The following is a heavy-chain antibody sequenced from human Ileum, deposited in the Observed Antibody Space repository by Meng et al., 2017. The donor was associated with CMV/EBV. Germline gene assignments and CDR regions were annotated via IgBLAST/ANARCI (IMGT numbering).Heavy chain of an antibody. CDR2: LNQDGSTT. D-gene: IGHD3-3*02. J-gene: IGHJ4*02. CDR3: ARDVLSD. V-gene: IGHV3-7*01. CDR1: GFIINDYW. Sequence: GESLKISCAASGFIINDYWMTWVRQAPGRGLEWVATLNQDGSTTYYVDSVKDRFTISRDNAKNSLWLQMDSLGVEDTAVYYCARDVLSDWGQGTLVTVSS.